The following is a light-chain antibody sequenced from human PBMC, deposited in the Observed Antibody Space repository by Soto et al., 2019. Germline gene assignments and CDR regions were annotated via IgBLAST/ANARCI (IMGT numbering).Light chain of an antibody. CDR3: QQRYSWLRA. CDR1: QSVSSS. V-gene: IGKV3-11*01. J-gene: IGKJ1*01. CDR2: SGD. Sequence: EVVVTQSPDTLSLSPGETATLSCRASQSVSSSVAWYQHKPGQSPRLVVYSGDKRAPGIPPRFSGSGSGTDFTLTISSLESDDFAIYHCQQRYSWLRAFGPGTKVEVK.